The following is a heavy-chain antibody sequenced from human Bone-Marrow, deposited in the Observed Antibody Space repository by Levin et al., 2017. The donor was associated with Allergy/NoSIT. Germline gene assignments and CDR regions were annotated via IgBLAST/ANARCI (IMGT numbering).Heavy chain of an antibody. CDR1: GFTFSSYG. CDR3: AKVGGQLVSWKHYHTRYYFDY. V-gene: IGHV3-30*18. Sequence: PGGSLRLSCAASGFTFSSYGMHWVRQAPGKGLEWVAVISYDGSNKYYADSVKGRFTISRDNSKNTLYLQMNSLRAEDTAVYYCAKVGGQLVSWKHYHTRYYFDYWGQGTLVTVSS. CDR2: ISYDGSNK. D-gene: IGHD6-6*01. J-gene: IGHJ4*02.